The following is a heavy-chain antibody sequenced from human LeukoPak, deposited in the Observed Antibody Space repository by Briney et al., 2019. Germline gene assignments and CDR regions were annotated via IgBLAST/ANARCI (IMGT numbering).Heavy chain of an antibody. V-gene: IGHV4-59*01. CDR3: ARGISGSYYKVPTYYYMDV. D-gene: IGHD3-10*01. J-gene: IGHJ6*03. Sequence: SETLSLTCAVYGGSFSGYYWSWIRQPPGKGLEWIGYIYYSGSTNYNPSLKSRVTISVDTSKNQFSLKLSSVTAADTAVYYCARGISGSYYKVPTYYYMDVWGKGTTVTVSS. CDR1: GGSFSGYY. CDR2: IYYSGST.